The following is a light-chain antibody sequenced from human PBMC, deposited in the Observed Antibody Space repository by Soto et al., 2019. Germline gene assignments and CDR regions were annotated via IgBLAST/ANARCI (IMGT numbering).Light chain of an antibody. V-gene: IGKV3D-15*01. Sequence: EIVMTQSPATLSVSPGERVTLSCRASQSVSSNLAWYQQKPGQAPRLLIYGAFTRATGIPARFGGSGSETEFTLTINSLQSEDFGAYFCQQYNSRPYTFGQGTKLEIK. CDR1: QSVSSN. CDR3: QQYNSRPYT. J-gene: IGKJ2*01. CDR2: GAF.